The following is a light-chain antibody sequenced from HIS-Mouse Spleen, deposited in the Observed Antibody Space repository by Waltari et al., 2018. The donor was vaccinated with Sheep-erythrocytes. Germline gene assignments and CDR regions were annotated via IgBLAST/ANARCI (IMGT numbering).Light chain of an antibody. J-gene: IGLJ3*02. CDR2: EGS. CDR1: SSDAGSYNL. V-gene: IGLV2-23*01. Sequence: QSALTQPASVSGSPGQSITISCTGTSSDAGSYNLVSVYQHHPGKAPKLMIYEGSKRPSGVSNRFSGSKSGNTASLTISGLQAEDEADYYCCSYAGSSTPWVFGGGTKLTVL. CDR3: CSYAGSSTPWV.